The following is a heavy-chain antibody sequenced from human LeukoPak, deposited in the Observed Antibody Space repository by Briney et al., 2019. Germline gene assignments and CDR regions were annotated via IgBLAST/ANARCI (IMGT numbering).Heavy chain of an antibody. V-gene: IGHV3-49*04. Sequence: GGSLRLSCTASGFTFGDYAMSWVRQAPGKGLEWVGFIRSKAYGGTTEYAASVKGRFTTSRDDSKSIAYLQMNSLKAEDTAVYYCGAGLYYFDYWGQGTLVTVSS. D-gene: IGHD6-19*01. CDR3: GAGLYYFDY. CDR2: IRSKAYGGTT. J-gene: IGHJ4*02. CDR1: GFTFGDYA.